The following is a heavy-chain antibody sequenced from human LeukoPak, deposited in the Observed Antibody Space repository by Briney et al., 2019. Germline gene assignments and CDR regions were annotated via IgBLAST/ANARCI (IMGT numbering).Heavy chain of an antibody. V-gene: IGHV3-30*02. CDR1: GFTFSSYG. Sequence: PGGSLRLSCAASGFTFSSYGMHWVRQAPGKGLEWVAFIRYDGSNKCYADSVKGRFTISRDNSKNTLYLQMNSLRAEDTAVYYCAKSGAPLRFLEWLFGYWGQGTLVTVSS. CDR2: IRYDGSNK. CDR3: AKSGAPLRFLEWLFGY. D-gene: IGHD3-3*01. J-gene: IGHJ4*02.